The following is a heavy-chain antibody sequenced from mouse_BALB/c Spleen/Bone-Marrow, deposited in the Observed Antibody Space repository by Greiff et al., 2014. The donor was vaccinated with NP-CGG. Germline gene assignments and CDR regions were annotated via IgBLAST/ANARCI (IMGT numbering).Heavy chain of an antibody. D-gene: IGHD1-1*01. CDR3: ARTYYYGGNLFAY. CDR2: INPYNDGT. V-gene: IGHV1-14*01. CDR1: GYTFTSYV. J-gene: IGHJ3*01. Sequence: VQLQQSGPELVKPGASVKMSCKASGYTFTSYVMHWVKQKPGQGLEWIGHINPYNDGTKYNEKFEGKATLTSDKSSSTAYMELSSLTSEDSAVYYCARTYYYGGNLFAYWGQGTLVTVSA.